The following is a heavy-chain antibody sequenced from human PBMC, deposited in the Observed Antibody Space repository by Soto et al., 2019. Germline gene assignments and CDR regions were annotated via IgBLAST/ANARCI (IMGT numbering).Heavy chain of an antibody. CDR3: AKTYGSGLWAGDY. J-gene: IGHJ4*02. D-gene: IGHD2-15*01. V-gene: IGHV3-30*18. CDR1: GFTFSSYG. CDR2: ISYDGSNK. Sequence: QEQLVESGGGVVQPGRSTRLSCAASGFTFSSYGMHWVRQAPGKGLEWVAVISYDGSNKYYADSVKGRFTISRDNSKNTLYLQMNSLRAEDTAVYYCAKTYGSGLWAGDYWGQGTLVTVSS.